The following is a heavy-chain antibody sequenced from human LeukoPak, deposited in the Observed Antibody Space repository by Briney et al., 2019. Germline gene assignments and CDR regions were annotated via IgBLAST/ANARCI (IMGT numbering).Heavy chain of an antibody. J-gene: IGHJ6*02. CDR1: GYSISSGYY. Sequence: SETLSLTCTVSGYSISSGYYWGWIRQPPGKGLEWIGSIYHSGSTYYNPSLKSRVTISVDTSKNQFSLKLSSVTAADTAVYYCARADGPAAMPYYYYYYGMDVWGQGTTVTVSS. D-gene: IGHD2-2*01. V-gene: IGHV4-38-2*02. CDR2: IYHSGST. CDR3: ARADGPAAMPYYYYYYGMDV.